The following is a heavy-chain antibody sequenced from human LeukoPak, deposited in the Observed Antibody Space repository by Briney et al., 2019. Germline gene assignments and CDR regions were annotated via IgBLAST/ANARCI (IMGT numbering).Heavy chain of an antibody. CDR1: GFTFSSYS. Sequence: GGSLRLSCAASGFTFSSYSMNWVRQAPGKGLEWVAVIWYDGSNKHYADSVKGRFTISRDNSKNTLYLQMNSLRAEDTAVYYCAKDYYDRSGYPNYWGQGTLVTASS. CDR2: IWYDGSNK. V-gene: IGHV3-33*06. J-gene: IGHJ4*02. CDR3: AKDYYDRSGYPNY. D-gene: IGHD3-22*01.